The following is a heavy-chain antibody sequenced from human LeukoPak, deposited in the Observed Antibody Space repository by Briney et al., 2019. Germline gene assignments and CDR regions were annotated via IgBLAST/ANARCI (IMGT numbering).Heavy chain of an antibody. Sequence: SETLSLTCIVSGDSISSSDYYWSWIRQPPGKGLEWIGYIYYSGSTFSNPSLRSRLTISVDTSKNQFSLKLNSVTAADTAVYYCARGAHYGSGSYSWFDPWGQGTLVTVSS. CDR1: GDSISSSDYY. J-gene: IGHJ5*02. D-gene: IGHD3-10*01. CDR3: ARGAHYGSGSYSWFDP. V-gene: IGHV4-30-4*01. CDR2: IYYSGST.